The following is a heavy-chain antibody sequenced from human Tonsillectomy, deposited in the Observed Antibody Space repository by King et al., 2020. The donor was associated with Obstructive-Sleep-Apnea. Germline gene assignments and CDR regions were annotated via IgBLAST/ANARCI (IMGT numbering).Heavy chain of an antibody. J-gene: IGHJ3*02. CDR1: GFTFSTYS. Sequence: DVQLVESGGRLVQPGGSLRLSCAASGFTFSTYSMSWVRQAPGKGLEWVSYISSSSSAIYYADSVKGRFTISRDNAKNSLYLQMNSLRVEDTAVYYCASYGYYGSSGYYGDAFDIWGQGTMVTVSS. D-gene: IGHD3-22*01. V-gene: IGHV3-48*01. CDR2: ISSSSSAI. CDR3: ASYGYYGSSGYYGDAFDI.